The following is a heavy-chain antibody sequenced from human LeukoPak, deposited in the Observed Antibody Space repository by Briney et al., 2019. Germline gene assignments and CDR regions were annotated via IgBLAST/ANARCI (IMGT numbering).Heavy chain of an antibody. CDR1: GGSISSSSYY. Sequence: SETLSLTCTVSGGSISSSSYYRGWIRQPPGKGLEWIGSIYYSGSTYYNPSLKSRVTISVDTSKNQFSLKLSSVTAADTAVYYCARPSGYSYGYGIDYWGQGTLVTVSS. D-gene: IGHD5-18*01. J-gene: IGHJ4*02. CDR2: IYYSGST. CDR3: ARPSGYSYGYGIDY. V-gene: IGHV4-39*01.